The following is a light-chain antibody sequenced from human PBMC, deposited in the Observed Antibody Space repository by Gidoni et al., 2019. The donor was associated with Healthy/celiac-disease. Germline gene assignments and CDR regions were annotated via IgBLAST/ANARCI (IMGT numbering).Light chain of an antibody. CDR1: QGISND. Sequence: DIQMTQSPSSLSASVGDRVTITCRASQGISNDLAWYQQKPGKVPKLLIYAASTLQSGVPSRFSGSGSGTDFTLTISSLQPEDVATYYCQNYNSAPPFTFGPGTKVDIK. CDR2: AAS. V-gene: IGKV1-27*01. CDR3: QNYNSAPPFT. J-gene: IGKJ3*01.